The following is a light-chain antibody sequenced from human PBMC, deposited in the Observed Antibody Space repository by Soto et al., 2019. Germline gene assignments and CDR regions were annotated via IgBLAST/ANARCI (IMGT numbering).Light chain of an antibody. CDR3: QQYDNSSWT. V-gene: IGKV3-20*01. CDR1: QSVSSKY. CDR2: GVS. Sequence: ETVLKQSPGTLSLSPGERATLSCWASQSVSSKYLAWYQQKPGQAPRLLIYGVSKRATGIPDRFTGSGSGTEFTLTISRLEPEDFAVYYCQQYDNSSWTFGQGTKVEMK. J-gene: IGKJ1*01.